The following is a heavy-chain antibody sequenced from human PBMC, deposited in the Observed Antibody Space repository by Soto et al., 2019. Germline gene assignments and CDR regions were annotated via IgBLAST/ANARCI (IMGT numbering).Heavy chain of an antibody. J-gene: IGHJ4*02. D-gene: IGHD1-20*01. Sequence: VGSLRLSCAASGFTFSSYGMHWVRQAPGKGLEWVAVISYDGSNKYYADSVKGRFTVSRDDSKNTLDLQMSSLRAEDTAVYYCATVHNTSRSFDYWGQGTLVTVSS. V-gene: IGHV3-30*03. CDR3: ATVHNTSRSFDY. CDR1: GFTFSSYG. CDR2: ISYDGSNK.